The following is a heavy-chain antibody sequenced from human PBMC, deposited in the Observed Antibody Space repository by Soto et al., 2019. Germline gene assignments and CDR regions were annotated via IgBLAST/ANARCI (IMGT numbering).Heavy chain of an antibody. CDR2: IDWDDDK. V-gene: IGHV2-70*01. Sequence: SGPTLVNPTQTLTLTCTFSGFSLSTSGMCVSWIRQPPGKALEWLALIDWDDDKYYSTSLKTRLTISKDTSKNQVILTMTNMDPVDTATYYCARIRSDLYYYYGMDVWGQGTTVTVSS. CDR3: ARIRSDLYYYYGMDV. D-gene: IGHD2-21*02. J-gene: IGHJ6*02. CDR1: GFSLSTSGMC.